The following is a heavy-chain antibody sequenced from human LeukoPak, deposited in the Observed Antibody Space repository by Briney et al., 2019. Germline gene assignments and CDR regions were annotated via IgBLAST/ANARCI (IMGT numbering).Heavy chain of an antibody. V-gene: IGHV4-59*01. CDR3: ARGRDGYKSAFDI. Sequence: PSETLSLTCTVSGGSISSYYWSWIRQPPGKGLEWIGYIYYSGSTDYNPSLESRVTISVVTSNNQFSLKVNSVTTADTAVYYCARGRDGYKSAFDIWGQGTMVTVS. J-gene: IGHJ3*02. CDR2: IYYSGST. D-gene: IGHD5-24*01. CDR1: GGSISSYY.